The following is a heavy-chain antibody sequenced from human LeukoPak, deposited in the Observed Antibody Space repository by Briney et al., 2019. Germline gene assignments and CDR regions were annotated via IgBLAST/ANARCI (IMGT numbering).Heavy chain of an antibody. D-gene: IGHD6-19*01. V-gene: IGHV3-23*01. CDR2: ISGSGGST. CDR1: GFTFSSYA. Sequence: GSLRLSCAASGFTFSSYAMSWVRQAPGKGLEWVSAISGSGGSTYYADSVRGRFTISRDNSKNTLSLQMSSLRAEDTAVYYCAKARTPYNSGFDYWGQGTLVAVSS. CDR3: AKARTPYNSGFDY. J-gene: IGHJ4*02.